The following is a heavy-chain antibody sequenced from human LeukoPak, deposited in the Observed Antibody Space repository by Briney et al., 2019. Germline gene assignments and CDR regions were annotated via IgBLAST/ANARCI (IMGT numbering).Heavy chain of an antibody. CDR2: IYYSGST. CDR3: ARVGISSGWYRRDFDY. D-gene: IGHD6-19*01. V-gene: IGHV4-39*01. J-gene: IGHJ4*02. Sequence: SETLSLTCTVSGGSISSSSYYWGWIRQPPGKGLEWIGSIYYSGSTYYNPSLKSRVTISVDTSKNQFSLKLSSVTAADTAVYYCARVGISSGWYRRDFDYWGQGTLVTVSS. CDR1: GGSISSSSYY.